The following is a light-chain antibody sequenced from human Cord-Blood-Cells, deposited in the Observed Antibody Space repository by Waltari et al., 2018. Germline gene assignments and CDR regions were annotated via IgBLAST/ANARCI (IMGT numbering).Light chain of an antibody. CDR1: SSDVGSYNR. Sequence: PGQSVTISCTGTSSDVGSYNRVSWYQQPPGTAPKLMIYEVRNRPSGVPDRFSGSKSGNTASLTISGLQAEDEADYYCSSYTSSSTYVFGTGTKVTVL. CDR3: SSYTSSSTYV. CDR2: EVR. V-gene: IGLV2-18*02. J-gene: IGLJ1*01.